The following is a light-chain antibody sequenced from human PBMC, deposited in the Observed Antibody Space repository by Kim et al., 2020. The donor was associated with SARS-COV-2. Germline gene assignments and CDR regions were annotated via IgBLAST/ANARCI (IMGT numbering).Light chain of an antibody. J-gene: IGLJ2*01. CDR2: DVS. V-gene: IGLV2-14*03. CDR1: SSDVGAYNY. Sequence: PVQSIPIPCTGTSSDVGAYNYVSWYQQHPGKAPKLMIYDVSNRPSGVSNRFSGSKSGNTASLTISGLQAEDEADYYCSSYRSTAGVFGGGTQLTVL. CDR3: SSYRSTAGV.